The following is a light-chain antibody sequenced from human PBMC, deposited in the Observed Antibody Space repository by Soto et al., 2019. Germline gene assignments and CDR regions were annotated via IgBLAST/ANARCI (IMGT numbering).Light chain of an antibody. CDR2: EVT. CDR1: SSDVGGYDY. Sequence: QSVLTQPPSASGSPGQSVTISCTGTSSDVGGYDYVSWYQQHPGKAPKLIIYEVTERPSGVPDRFSGSKSGNTASLTVSGLQSEDEANYYCSSYSRRTLDVVFGGGTQLTVL. J-gene: IGLJ2*01. V-gene: IGLV2-8*01. CDR3: SSYSRRTLDVV.